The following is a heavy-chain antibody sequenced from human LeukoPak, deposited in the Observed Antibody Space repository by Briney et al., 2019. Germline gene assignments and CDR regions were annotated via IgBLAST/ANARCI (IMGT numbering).Heavy chain of an antibody. CDR2: IYYSGST. D-gene: IGHD2-21*02. CDR3: AGADVVVTATSFDY. J-gene: IGHJ4*02. V-gene: IGHV4-59*01. CDR1: GGSISSYY. Sequence: SETLSLTCTVSGGSISSYYWSWIRQPPGKGLEWIGYIYYSGSTNYNSSLKSRVTISVDTSKNQFSLKLSSVTAADTAVYYCAGADVVVTATSFDYWGQGTLVTVSS.